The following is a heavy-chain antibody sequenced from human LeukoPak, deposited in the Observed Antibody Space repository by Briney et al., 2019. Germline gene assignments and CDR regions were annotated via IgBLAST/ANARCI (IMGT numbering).Heavy chain of an antibody. CDR3: AKGLPSWGTYYFDY. Sequence: PGGSLRLSCAASGFTFSSYGMHWFRQAPGKGLEWVSAISGSGGSTYYADSVKGRFTISRDNSKNTLYLQMNSLRAEDTAVYYCAKGLPSWGTYYFDYWGQGTLVTVSS. D-gene: IGHD3-16*01. V-gene: IGHV3-23*01. CDR2: ISGSGGST. J-gene: IGHJ4*02. CDR1: GFTFSSYG.